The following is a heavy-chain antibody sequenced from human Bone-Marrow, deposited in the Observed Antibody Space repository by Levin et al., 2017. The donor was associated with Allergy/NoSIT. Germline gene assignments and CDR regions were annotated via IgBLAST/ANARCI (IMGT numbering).Heavy chain of an antibody. CDR3: ARAELGDFDS. V-gene: IGHV4-38-2*01. CDR2: IHHSGDT. CDR1: GYSISRGYY. Sequence: PGGSLRLSCAVSGYSISRGYYWGWIRQPPGEGLEWIGSIHHSGDTNYNPSLKSRVTISVDTSKNHFSLRLNSVTAADTAVYYCARAELGDFDSWGQGPWSPSPQ. J-gene: IGHJ5*01. D-gene: IGHD7-27*01.